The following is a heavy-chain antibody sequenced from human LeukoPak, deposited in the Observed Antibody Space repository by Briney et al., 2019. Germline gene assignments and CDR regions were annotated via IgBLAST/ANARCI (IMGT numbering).Heavy chain of an antibody. CDR1: GFTFSSYA. V-gene: IGHV3-23*01. CDR2: ISGSGGST. J-gene: IGHJ4*02. Sequence: SGGSLRLSCAASGFTFSSYAMSWVRQAPGKGLEWVSAISGSGGSTYYADSVKGRFTISRDNSKNTLYLQMNSLRAEDTAVYYCAKEAAFGYSSSWYYFDCWGQGTLVTVSS. D-gene: IGHD6-13*01. CDR3: AKEAAFGYSSSWYYFDC.